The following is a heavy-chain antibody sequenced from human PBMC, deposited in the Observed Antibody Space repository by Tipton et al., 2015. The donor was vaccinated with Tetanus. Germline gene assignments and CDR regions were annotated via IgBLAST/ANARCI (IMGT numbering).Heavy chain of an antibody. J-gene: IGHJ3*02. V-gene: IGHV4-59*01. D-gene: IGHD3-16*01. CDR1: GGSISSYY. CDR2: VFYNGST. CDR3: ARSGGRRYAFDI. Sequence: GLVKPSETLSLTCTLSGGSISSYYWSWVRQPPGKGLEWLGYVFYNGSTDLNPSLKSRVTISVDTSNNLFSLKLTSVTTADTAVYYCARSGGRRYAFDIWGQGTMVTVSS.